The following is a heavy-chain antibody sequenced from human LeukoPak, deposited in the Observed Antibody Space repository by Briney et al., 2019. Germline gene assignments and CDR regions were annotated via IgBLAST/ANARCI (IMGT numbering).Heavy chain of an antibody. CDR1: GFTFSSYW. J-gene: IGHJ4*02. D-gene: IGHD2-15*01. Sequence: PGGSLRLSCAASGFTFSSYWMSWVRQAPGKGLEWVANIKQDGSEKYYVDSVKGRFTISRDNAKNSLYLRMNSLRAEDTAVYYCARDLGLGYCSGGSCYQPAGVDYWGQGTLVTVSS. CDR3: ARDLGLGYCSGGSCYQPAGVDY. CDR2: IKQDGSEK. V-gene: IGHV3-7*01.